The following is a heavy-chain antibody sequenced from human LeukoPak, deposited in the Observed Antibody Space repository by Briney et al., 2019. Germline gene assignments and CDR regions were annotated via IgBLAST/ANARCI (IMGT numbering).Heavy chain of an antibody. CDR2: ISSSSRTI. CDR1: GFTFSSYN. V-gene: IGHV3-48*04. Sequence: GGSLRLSCAASGFTFSSYNMNWVRQAPGKGLEWVSYISSSSRTIYYADSVKGRFTISRDNAKNSLYLQMNSLRAEDTALYYCARDQDYYPAAFDIWGQGTMVTVSS. CDR3: ARDQDYYPAAFDI. J-gene: IGHJ3*02. D-gene: IGHD3-10*01.